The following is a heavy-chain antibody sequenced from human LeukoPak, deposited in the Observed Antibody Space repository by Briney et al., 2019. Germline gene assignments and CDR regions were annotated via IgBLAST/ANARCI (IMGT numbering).Heavy chain of an antibody. V-gene: IGHV4-39*06. J-gene: IGHJ3*02. CDR2: IYYSGST. D-gene: IGHD1-26*01. CDR1: GGSISSSSYY. CDR3: ARVGRALFDAFDI. Sequence: SETLSLTCTVSGGSISSSSYYWGWIRQPPGKGLEWIGSIYYSGSTYYNPSLKSRVTISVDTSKNQFPLKLSSVTAADTAVYYCARVGRALFDAFDIWGQGTMVTVSS.